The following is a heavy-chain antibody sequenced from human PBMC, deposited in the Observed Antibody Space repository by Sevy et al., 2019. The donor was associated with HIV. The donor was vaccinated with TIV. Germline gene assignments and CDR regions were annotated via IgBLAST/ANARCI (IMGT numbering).Heavy chain of an antibody. V-gene: IGHV1-2*06. CDR3: AALFGVVTAGGWFDP. D-gene: IGHD3-3*01. J-gene: IGHJ5*02. CDR1: GYTFTGYY. Sequence: ASVKVSCKASGYTFTGYYMHWVRRAPGQGLEWMGRINPNSGGTNYAQKFQGRVTMTRDTSISTAYMELSRLRSDDTAVYYCAALFGVVTAGGWFDPWGQGTLVTVSS. CDR2: INPNSGGT.